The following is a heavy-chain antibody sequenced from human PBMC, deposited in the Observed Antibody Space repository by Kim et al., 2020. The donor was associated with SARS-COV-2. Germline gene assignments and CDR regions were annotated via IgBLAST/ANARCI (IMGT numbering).Heavy chain of an antibody. CDR3: ARSGLEPIFGHDY. D-gene: IGHD1-1*01. Sequence: YAQKLQGRVTMTTDTSTSTAYMELRSLRSDDTAVYYCARSGLEPIFGHDYWGQGTLVTVSS. J-gene: IGHJ4*02. V-gene: IGHV1-18*01.